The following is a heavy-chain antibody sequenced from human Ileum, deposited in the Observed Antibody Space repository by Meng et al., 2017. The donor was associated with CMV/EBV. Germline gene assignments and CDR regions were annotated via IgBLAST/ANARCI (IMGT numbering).Heavy chain of an antibody. CDR2: IKVNSGDT. CDR1: GYSFTDYY. V-gene: IGHV1-2*02. J-gene: IGHJ5*02. CDR3: ARDPGCDDPNRYGIGWDL. D-gene: IGHD2-21*01. Sequence: ASVKVSCKASGYSFTDYYIHWVRQAPGQGLEWMGWIKVNSGDTRYAPKFQGRVTMTRDTSIDTAYMELNSLKSDDTAVYYCARDPGCDDPNRYGIGWDLWGQGTLVTVSS.